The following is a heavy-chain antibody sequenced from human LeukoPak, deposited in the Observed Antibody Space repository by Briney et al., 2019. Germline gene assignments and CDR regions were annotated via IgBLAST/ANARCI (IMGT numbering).Heavy chain of an antibody. Sequence: GGSLRLSCATSGFTFSNYAMKWVRQAPGKGLEWVSTITDSGGNTFYADSVKGRFTISRDNSKNTLYLQMNSLRAEDTAVYYCAKEIRRYCSGGSCYPLDYWGQGTLVTVSS. V-gene: IGHV3-23*01. D-gene: IGHD2-15*01. CDR3: AKEIRRYCSGGSCYPLDY. CDR1: GFTFSNYA. CDR2: ITDSGGNT. J-gene: IGHJ4*02.